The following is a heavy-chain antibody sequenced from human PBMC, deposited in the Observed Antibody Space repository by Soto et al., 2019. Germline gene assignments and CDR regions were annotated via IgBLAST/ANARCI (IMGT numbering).Heavy chain of an antibody. Sequence: GGSLRLSCAASGFTFSSYSMSWVRQATGKGLEWVSSISSSSSYIYYADSVKGRFTISRDNAKNSLYLQMNSLRAEDTAVYYCARGPRGTLFDYWGQGTLVTVSS. CDR1: GFTFSSYS. D-gene: IGHD1-1*01. V-gene: IGHV3-21*01. J-gene: IGHJ4*02. CDR2: ISSSSSYI. CDR3: ARGPRGTLFDY.